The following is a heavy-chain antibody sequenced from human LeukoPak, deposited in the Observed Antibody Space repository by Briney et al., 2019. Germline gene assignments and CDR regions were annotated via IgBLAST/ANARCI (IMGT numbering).Heavy chain of an antibody. CDR1: GFTFSSYA. V-gene: IGHV3-23*01. CDR2: ISGSGGST. Sequence: GGSLRLSCAAPGFTFSSYAWSWVRQPPGKGLEWVSAISGSGGSTCYADSVKGRFTISRDNSKNTLYLQMNSLRAEDTAVYYCAKMIAVAVPFDYWGQGTLVTVSS. CDR3: AKMIAVAVPFDY. J-gene: IGHJ4*02. D-gene: IGHD6-19*01.